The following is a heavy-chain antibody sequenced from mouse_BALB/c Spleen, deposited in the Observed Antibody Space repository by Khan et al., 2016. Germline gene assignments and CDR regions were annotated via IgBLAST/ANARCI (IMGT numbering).Heavy chain of an antibody. V-gene: IGHV3-1*02. CDR3: ARYYYGGAPWFAY. D-gene: IGHD1-1*01. J-gene: IGHJ3*01. Sequence: EVQLVESGPDLVKPSQSLSLTCTVTGFSITSDYSWHWIRQFPGNKLEWMGYIHYSGSTNYNPSLKSRISITRDTSKNQFFLQLNSVTTEDTATMYCARYYYGGAPWFAYWGQGTLVTVSA. CDR2: IHYSGST. CDR1: GFSITSDYS.